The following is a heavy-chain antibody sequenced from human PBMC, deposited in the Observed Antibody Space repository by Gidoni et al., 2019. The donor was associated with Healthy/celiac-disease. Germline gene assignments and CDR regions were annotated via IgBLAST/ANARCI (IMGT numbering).Heavy chain of an antibody. J-gene: IGHJ4*02. V-gene: IGHV3-30-3*01. CDR1: GGTFSSYA. CDR2: ISYDGSNK. D-gene: IGHD4-17*01. CDR3: ARDDYGDEGDY. Sequence: QVQLVESGGGGDQPGRSRRLPWEAAGGTFSSYAMHWVRQAPGKGLEWVAVISYDGSNKYYADSVKGRFTISRDNSKNTLYLQMNSLRAEDTAVYYCARDDYGDEGDYWGQGTLVTVSS.